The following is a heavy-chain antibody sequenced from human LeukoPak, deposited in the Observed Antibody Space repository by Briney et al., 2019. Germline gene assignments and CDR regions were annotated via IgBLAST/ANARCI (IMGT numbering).Heavy chain of an antibody. CDR3: ARVYASGSYYRGMDV. Sequence: GGSLRLSCAASGFTFSSYTMNRVRQAPGKGLEWVSSISSSSSYIYHAESVKGRFTISRDNAKNSLYLQMNSLRAEDTAVYYCARVYASGSYYRGMDVWGQGTTVTVSS. CDR2: ISSSSSYI. CDR1: GFTFSSYT. D-gene: IGHD3-10*01. J-gene: IGHJ6*02. V-gene: IGHV3-21*06.